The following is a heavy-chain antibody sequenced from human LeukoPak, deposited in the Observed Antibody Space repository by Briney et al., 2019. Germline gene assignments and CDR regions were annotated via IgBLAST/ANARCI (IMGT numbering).Heavy chain of an antibody. CDR2: INHSGST. Sequence: ASETLSLTCAVYGGSFSGYYWSWIRQPPGKGLEWIGEINHSGSTNYNPSLKSRVTISVDTSNNQFSLKLSSVTAADTTVYYCASFSSSWRGSWFDPWGQGTLVTVSS. V-gene: IGHV4-34*01. CDR3: ASFSSSWRGSWFDP. J-gene: IGHJ5*02. D-gene: IGHD6-13*01. CDR1: GGSFSGYY.